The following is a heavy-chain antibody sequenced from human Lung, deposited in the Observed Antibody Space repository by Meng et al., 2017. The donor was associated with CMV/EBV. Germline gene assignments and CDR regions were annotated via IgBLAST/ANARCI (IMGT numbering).Heavy chain of an antibody. CDR3: VTDQDRLGGI. J-gene: IGHJ3*02. V-gene: IGHV3-7*01. D-gene: IGHD5-12*01. Sequence: GGSLRLXCVASGFSFSKHWMSWVRQAPGKGLEYLANINLYGSEKYYMDSVKGRFTISRDNAKNSLFLQMNSLRAEDTAVYYCVTDQDRLGGIWGQGTMVTVSS. CDR2: INLYGSEK. CDR1: GFSFSKHW.